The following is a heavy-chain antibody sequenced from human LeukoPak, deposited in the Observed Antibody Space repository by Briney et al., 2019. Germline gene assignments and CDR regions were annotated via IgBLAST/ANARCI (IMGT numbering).Heavy chain of an antibody. CDR1: GGSISSFY. Sequence: SETLSLTCTVSGGSISSFYWSWIRHPPRKGLGWSGYIYYSESTNYNPSLKGRVTISVDTSKNQFSLKLSSVTAADTAVYYCASHYSSGLLGYWGQGTLVTVSS. V-gene: IGHV4-59*08. CDR3: ASHYSSGLLGY. D-gene: IGHD6-19*01. J-gene: IGHJ4*02. CDR2: IYYSEST.